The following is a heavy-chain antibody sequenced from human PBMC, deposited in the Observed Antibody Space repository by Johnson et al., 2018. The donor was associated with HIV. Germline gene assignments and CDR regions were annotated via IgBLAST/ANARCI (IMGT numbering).Heavy chain of an antibody. CDR2: VSYDGSKK. CDR3: AKIRTSGTGDAFDI. CDR1: GFTFSSYG. J-gene: IGHJ3*02. V-gene: IGHV3-30*18. Sequence: QVQLVESGGGVVQPGRSLRLSCVASGFTFSSYGMHWVRQAPGKGLEWVAIVSYDGSKKYYPDSVKGRFTISRDNSKNTLYLQMDSLRPEDTAVYYCAKIRTSGTGDAFDICGQGTIVTVSS. D-gene: IGHD1-14*01.